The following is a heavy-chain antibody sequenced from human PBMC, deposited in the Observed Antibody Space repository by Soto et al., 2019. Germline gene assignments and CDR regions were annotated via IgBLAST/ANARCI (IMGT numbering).Heavy chain of an antibody. D-gene: IGHD6-13*01. V-gene: IGHV4-30-2*01. CDR3: AGIRIAAAGGGLDV. CDR1: GGSINSGDYA. CDR2: IYHSGST. Sequence: QLQLQESGSGLVKPSQTLSLTCGVSGGSINSGDYACSWIRQPPGKGLEWMGCIYHSGSTYYNPSLKSRVTILIDRSKNQFSLKLSSVTAADTDVYYCAGIRIAAAGGGLDVWGQGTTVTVSS. J-gene: IGHJ6*02.